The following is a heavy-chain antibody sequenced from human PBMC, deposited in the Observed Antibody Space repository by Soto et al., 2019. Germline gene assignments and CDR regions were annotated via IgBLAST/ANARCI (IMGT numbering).Heavy chain of an antibody. J-gene: IGHJ4*02. CDR2: IIPIFGTA. CDR3: ARDMAHPYGHAFDY. Sequence: QVQLVQSGAEVKKPGSSVKVSCKASGGTFSSYAISWVRQAPGQGLEWMGGIIPIFGTANYAQKFQGRVTXXAXEXXSTAYMELSSLRSEDTAVYYCARDMAHPYGHAFDYWGQGTLVTVSS. D-gene: IGHD4-17*01. V-gene: IGHV1-69*12. CDR1: GGTFSSYA.